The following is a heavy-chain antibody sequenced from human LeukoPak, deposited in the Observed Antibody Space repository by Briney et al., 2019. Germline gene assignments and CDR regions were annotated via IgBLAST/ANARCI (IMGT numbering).Heavy chain of an antibody. CDR1: GGYISSYY. CDR3: ARVTGYVMEDYFDY. Sequence: SETLSLTCTVSGGYISSYYWSWIRQPPGKGLEWIGHIYYSENTKYNPSLKSRVTISGDTSKNQFSLRLSSVTAADTAVYYCARVTGYVMEDYFDYWGQGTLVTVSS. D-gene: IGHD6-13*01. J-gene: IGHJ4*02. CDR2: IYYSENT. V-gene: IGHV4-59*01.